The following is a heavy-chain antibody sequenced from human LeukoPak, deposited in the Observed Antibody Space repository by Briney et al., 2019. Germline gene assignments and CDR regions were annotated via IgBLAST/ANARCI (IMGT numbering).Heavy chain of an antibody. CDR2: IVVSSGYR. J-gene: IGHJ5*02. CDR3: AAERYEGHCCWFDP. V-gene: IGHV1-58*02. Sequence: ASVKVSCKTSGFTFGTSTMQWARQAPGQGLEWIGWIVVSSGYREYAQKLQERVTITTDMSTSTSYLELRSLEFEDTAVYYCAAERYEGHCCWFDPWGQGTLVTVSS. D-gene: IGHD1-14*01. CDR1: GFTFGTST.